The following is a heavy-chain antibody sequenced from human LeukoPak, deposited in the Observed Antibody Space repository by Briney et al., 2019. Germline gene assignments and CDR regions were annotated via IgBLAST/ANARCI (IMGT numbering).Heavy chain of an antibody. J-gene: IGHJ4*02. D-gene: IGHD3-16*02. V-gene: IGHV4-59*01. CDR1: GDSISSYY. Sequence: SETLSLTCTVSGDSISSYYWSWIRQPPGKGLEWIGYIYYSGSTSYNPPLKSRVTISVDTSKNQFSLKLTSVTAADTAVYYCARGLGELSFPFDYWGQGTLVTVSS. CDR3: ARGLGELSFPFDY. CDR2: IYYSGST.